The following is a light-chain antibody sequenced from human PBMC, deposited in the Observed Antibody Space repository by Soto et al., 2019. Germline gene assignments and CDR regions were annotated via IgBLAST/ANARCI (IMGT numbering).Light chain of an antibody. V-gene: IGKV3-20*01. J-gene: IGKJ1*01. CDR2: GAS. CDR3: QQYGSSRTWT. CDR1: QSVSSSY. Sequence: EIVLTQSPGTLSLSPGERATLSCRASQSVSSSYLAWYQQKPGQAPRLLIYGASSSATGIPDRFSGSGSGTAFTLTISRLEPEDFAVYYCQQYGSSRTWTFGQGTKVEIK.